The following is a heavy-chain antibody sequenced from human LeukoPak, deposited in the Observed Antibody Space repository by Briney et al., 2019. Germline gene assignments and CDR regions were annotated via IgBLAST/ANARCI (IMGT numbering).Heavy chain of an antibody. V-gene: IGHV5-10-1*01. J-gene: IGHJ6*04. CDR2: IDPSDSYT. D-gene: IGHD6-19*01. CDR3: ARQRTAVDYYYGMDV. Sequence: GESLKISCKGSGYSFTSYWISWVRQLPGKGLEWMGRIDPSDSYTNYSPSFQGHVTISADKSISTAYLQWSSLRASDTAMYYCARQRTAVDYYYGMDVWGKGTTVTVSS. CDR1: GYSFTSYW.